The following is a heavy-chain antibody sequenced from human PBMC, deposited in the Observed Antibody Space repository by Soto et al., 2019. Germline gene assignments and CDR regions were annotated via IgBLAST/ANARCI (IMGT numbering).Heavy chain of an antibody. CDR1: GNTYTSYD. CDR3: ARGLASGSYYLLDY. J-gene: IGHJ4*02. CDR2: INPNSGNI. D-gene: IGHD3-10*01. V-gene: IGHV1-8*01. Sequence: QVQLVQSGAEVKKPGASVKVSCKASGNTYTSYDINWVRQATGHGREWMGWINPNSGNIGYAQKFQGRVTMTRDTAIRTAYMEVSRLRSDDTAVYYCARGLASGSYYLLDYWGQGTLVTVSS.